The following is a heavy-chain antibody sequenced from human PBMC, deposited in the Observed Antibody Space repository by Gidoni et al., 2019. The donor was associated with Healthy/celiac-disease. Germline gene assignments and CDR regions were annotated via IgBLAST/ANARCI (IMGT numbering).Heavy chain of an antibody. CDR1: GFTFGDYA. Sequence: EVQLVESGGGLVQPGRSLRLSCTASGFTFGDYAMSWFRQAPGKGLEWVGFIRSKAYGGTTEYAASVKGRFTISRDDSKSIAYLQMNSLKTEDTAVYYCTREGIAVADTPGCDYWGQGTLVTVSS. V-gene: IGHV3-49*03. J-gene: IGHJ4*02. CDR3: TREGIAVADTPGCDY. D-gene: IGHD6-19*01. CDR2: IRSKAYGGTT.